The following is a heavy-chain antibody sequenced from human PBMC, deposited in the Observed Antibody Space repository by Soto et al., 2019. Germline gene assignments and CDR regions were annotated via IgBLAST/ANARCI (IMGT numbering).Heavy chain of an antibody. CDR1: GGSISSGDYY. CDR3: SRMGLHLGELSGNWFDP. D-gene: IGHD3-16*02. CDR2: IYYSGRT. Sequence: PSETLSLTCTISGGSISSGDYYWSWIRHPPGKGLERIGSIYYSGRTNYNPSLKSRLNISLDTSTNQFSLKLSSVTAADTAVYFCSRMGLHLGELSGNWFDPWGQGTLVTVSS. V-gene: IGHV4-31*03. J-gene: IGHJ5*02.